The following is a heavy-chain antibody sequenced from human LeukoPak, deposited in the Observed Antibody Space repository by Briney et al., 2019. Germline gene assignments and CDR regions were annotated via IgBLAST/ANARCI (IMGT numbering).Heavy chain of an antibody. D-gene: IGHD1-26*01. CDR1: GFTFSSYS. J-gene: IGHJ6*02. V-gene: IGHV3-48*04. CDR2: INSSSSTI. Sequence: SGGSLRLSCAASGFTFSSYSMNWVRQAPGKGLEWVSYINSSSSTIYYADSAKGRFTISRDNAKNSLYLQMNSLRAEDTAVYYCASTYSGSYSHYYYGMDVWGQGTTVTVSS. CDR3: ASTYSGSYSHYYYGMDV.